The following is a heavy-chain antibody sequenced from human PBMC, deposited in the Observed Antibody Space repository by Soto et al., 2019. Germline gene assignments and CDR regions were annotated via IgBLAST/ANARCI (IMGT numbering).Heavy chain of an antibody. CDR1: GYTFTSYY. CDR2: INPSGGST. D-gene: IGHD4-17*01. CDR3: ARDLYGDYDSYYFDY. Sequence: ASVKVSCTASGYTFTSYYMHWVRQAPGQGLEWMGIINPSGGSTSYAQKFQGRVTMTRDTSTSTVYMELSSLRSEDTAAYYCARDLYGDYDSYYFDYWGQGTLVTVSS. J-gene: IGHJ4*02. V-gene: IGHV1-46*01.